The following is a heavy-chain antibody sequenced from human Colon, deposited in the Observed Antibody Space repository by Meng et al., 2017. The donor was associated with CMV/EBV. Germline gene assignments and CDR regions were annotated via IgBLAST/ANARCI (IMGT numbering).Heavy chain of an antibody. Sequence: SCTVSGGSISSYYWSWIRQPPGKGLEWIGYIYYSGSTNYNPSLKSRVTISVDTSKNQFSLKLSSVTAADTAVYYCARGEAAPYYFDYWGQGTLVTVSS. J-gene: IGHJ4*02. CDR2: IYYSGST. V-gene: IGHV4-59*01. D-gene: IGHD6-13*01. CDR3: ARGEAAPYYFDY. CDR1: GGSISSYY.